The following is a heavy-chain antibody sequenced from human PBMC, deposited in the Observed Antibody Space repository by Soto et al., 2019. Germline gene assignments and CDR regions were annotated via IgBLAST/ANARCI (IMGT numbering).Heavy chain of an antibody. V-gene: IGHV4-39*01. D-gene: IGHD1-7*01. CDR2: IYYSGST. J-gene: IGHJ4*02. CDR1: GGSISSSSYY. Sequence: SETLSLTCTVSGGSISSSSYYWGWIRQPPGKGLEWIGSIYYSGSTYYNPSLKSRVTISVDTSKNQFSLKLSSVTAADTAVYYCARHQNWNYFWSGQDRKKYYFDYWGQGTLVTVSS. CDR3: ARHQNWNYFWSGQDRKKYYFDY.